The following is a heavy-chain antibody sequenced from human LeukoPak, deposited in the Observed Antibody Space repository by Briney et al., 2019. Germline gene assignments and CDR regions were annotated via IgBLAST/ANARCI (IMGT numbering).Heavy chain of an antibody. V-gene: IGHV1-69*05. CDR3: ARDIGEGYSYGRLDY. CDR2: IIPIFGTA. J-gene: IGHJ4*02. CDR1: GGTFGSYA. D-gene: IGHD5-18*01. Sequence: SVKLSCKASGGTFGSYAISWVRQAPGQGLEWMGGIIPIFGTANYAQKFQGRVTITTDEYTSTAYMELSSVRSEDTAVYYCARDIGEGYSYGRLDYWGQGTLVTVSS.